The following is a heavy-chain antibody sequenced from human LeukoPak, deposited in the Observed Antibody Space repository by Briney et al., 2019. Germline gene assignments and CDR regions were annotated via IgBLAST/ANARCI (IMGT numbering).Heavy chain of an antibody. J-gene: IGHJ4*02. CDR2: IYYSGST. D-gene: IGHD3-3*01. V-gene: IGHV4-59*01. CDR3: AKNYDFWSGYFDY. Sequence: SETLSLTCTVSGGSISSYYWSWIRQPPGKGLEWIGYIYYSGSTNYNPSLKSRVTISVDTSKNQFSLKLSSVTAADTGVYYCAKNYDFWSGYFDYWGQGTLVTVSS. CDR1: GGSISSYY.